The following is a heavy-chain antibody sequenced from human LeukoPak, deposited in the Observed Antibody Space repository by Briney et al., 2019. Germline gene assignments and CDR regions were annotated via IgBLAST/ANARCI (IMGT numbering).Heavy chain of an antibody. CDR1: GYTFTDFY. CDR3: ARDLHWGPDY. V-gene: IGHV1-2*02. J-gene: IGHJ4*02. D-gene: IGHD7-27*01. CDR2: INPYTGDT. Sequence: ASVTVSCKASGYTFTDFYMHWVRQAPGQGLEWMGWINPYTGDTNYAQKFQGRVAVTRDMSINTAYMEVSRLRSDDTAVYYCARDLHWGPDYWGQGTLVTVSS.